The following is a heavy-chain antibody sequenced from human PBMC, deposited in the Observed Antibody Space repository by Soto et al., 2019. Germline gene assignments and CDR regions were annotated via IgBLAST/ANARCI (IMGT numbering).Heavy chain of an antibody. D-gene: IGHD2-8*01. CDR1: GYSFTSYW. J-gene: IGHJ4*02. CDR3: ARQTYCTNAPCRSPFDY. Sequence: PGASLRLSWKGSGYSFTSYWIDWVRQMPGKGLEWMGIIYPVDSDTRYSPSLQGQVTISADKSISTASLQWSSLKASDTAMYYCARQTYCTNAPCRSPFDYWGQGTLVTVSS. V-gene: IGHV5-51*01. CDR2: IYPVDSDT.